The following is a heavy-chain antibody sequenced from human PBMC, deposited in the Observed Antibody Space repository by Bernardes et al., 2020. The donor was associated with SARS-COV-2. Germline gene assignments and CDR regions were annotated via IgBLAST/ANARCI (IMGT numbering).Heavy chain of an antibody. V-gene: IGHV4-31*03. J-gene: IGHJ4*02. Sequence: SETLSLTCTVSGGSISSGGYYWSWIRQHPGKGLEWIGYIYYSGSTYYNPSLKSRVTISVDTSKNQFSLKLSSVTAADTAVYYCARYPSSSIYYFDYWGQGTLVTVSS. CDR1: GGSISSGGYY. D-gene: IGHD3-3*02. CDR2: IYYSGST. CDR3: ARYPSSSIYYFDY.